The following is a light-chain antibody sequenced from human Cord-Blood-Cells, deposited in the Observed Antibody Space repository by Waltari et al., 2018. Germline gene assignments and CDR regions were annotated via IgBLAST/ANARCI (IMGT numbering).Light chain of an antibody. CDR1: SSDVGGYHS. V-gene: IGLV2-14*01. J-gene: IGLJ3*02. Sequence: QSALTQPASVSGSPGQSITISSPGTSSDVGGYHSVSWYQQHPGKAPKLMIYDVSKRPSGVSNRFSGSKSGNTASLTISGLQAEDEADYYCSSYTSSSTWVFGGGTKLTVL. CDR2: DVS. CDR3: SSYTSSSTWV.